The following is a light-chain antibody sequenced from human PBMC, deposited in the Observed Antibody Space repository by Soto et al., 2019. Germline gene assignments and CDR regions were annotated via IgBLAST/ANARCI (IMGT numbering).Light chain of an antibody. Sequence: EIVMAQSPATLSVSPGERATLSCSASQSLSSNGAWYQLKPGQAPRLLIYDASTRATAIPARSSGGGSGTEFTLTISSLQSEDFPFYYCQQFNNWPRTFGQGTKVDI. CDR3: QQFNNWPRT. CDR2: DAS. J-gene: IGKJ1*01. V-gene: IGKV3-15*01. CDR1: QSLSSN.